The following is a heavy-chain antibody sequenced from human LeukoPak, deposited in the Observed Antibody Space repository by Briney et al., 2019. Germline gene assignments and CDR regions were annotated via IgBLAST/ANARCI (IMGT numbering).Heavy chain of an antibody. D-gene: IGHD3-22*01. V-gene: IGHV1-24*01. Sequence: ASVKVSCKVSGYTLTELSMHWVRQAPGKGLEWMGGFDPEDGETIYAQKFQGRVTMTEDTSTDTAYMELSSLRSEDTAVYYCATVLAYSSGDPFDYWGQGTLVTVSS. CDR3: ATVLAYSSGDPFDY. CDR2: FDPEDGET. J-gene: IGHJ4*02. CDR1: GYTLTELS.